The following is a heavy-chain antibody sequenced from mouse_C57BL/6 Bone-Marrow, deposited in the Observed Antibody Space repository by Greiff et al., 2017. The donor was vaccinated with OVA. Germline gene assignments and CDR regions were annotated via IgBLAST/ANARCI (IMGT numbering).Heavy chain of an antibody. Sequence: EVMLVESEGGLVQPGSSMKLSCTASGFTFSDYYMAWVRQVPEKGLEWVANINYDGSSTYYLDSLKSRFIISRDNAKNILYLQMSSLKSEDTATYYCARGYVPDYWGQGTTLTVSS. CDR1: GFTFSDYY. CDR3: ARGYVPDY. V-gene: IGHV5-16*01. D-gene: IGHD2-12*01. CDR2: INYDGSST. J-gene: IGHJ2*01.